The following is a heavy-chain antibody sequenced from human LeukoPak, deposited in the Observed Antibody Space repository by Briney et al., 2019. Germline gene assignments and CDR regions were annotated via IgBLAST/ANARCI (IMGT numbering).Heavy chain of an antibody. Sequence: PGGSLRLSCAACGFTFSSYALNWVRQAPRKGLEWVSGISNNGVNRNYADSVKGRFTISRDNSKNTLYLQMNSLRAEDTAVYYCAKGEFGRGWPNWGQGTLVTVSS. CDR1: GFTFSSYA. CDR3: AKGEFGRGWPN. V-gene: IGHV3-23*01. CDR2: ISNNGVNR. J-gene: IGHJ4*02. D-gene: IGHD6-19*01.